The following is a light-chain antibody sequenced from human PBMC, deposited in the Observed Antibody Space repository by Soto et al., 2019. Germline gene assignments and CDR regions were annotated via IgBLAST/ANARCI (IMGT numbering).Light chain of an antibody. CDR2: GAS. Sequence: EIVLTQSPGTLSLSPGERATLSCRASQSVSSSYLAWYQQKPAQAPRLLIYGASSRATGIPDRFSGSGSGTDFTLTISRLEPEDFAVYYCQQYTSSLITFGQGTLLEIK. CDR1: QSVSSSY. CDR3: QQYTSSLIT. V-gene: IGKV3-20*01. J-gene: IGKJ5*01.